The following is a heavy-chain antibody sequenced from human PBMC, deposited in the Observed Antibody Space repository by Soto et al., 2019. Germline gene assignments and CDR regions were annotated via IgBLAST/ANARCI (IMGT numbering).Heavy chain of an antibody. J-gene: IGHJ3*02. D-gene: IGHD6-6*01. CDR1: GGSISSGGYS. V-gene: IGHV4-30-2*01. CDR3: ARAAEYSSSTIAFDI. CDR2: IYHSGST. Sequence: SETLSLTCAVSGGSISSGGYSWSWIRQPPGKGLEWIGYIYHSGSTYYNPSLKSRVTISIDRSKNQFSLKLSSVTAADTAVYYCARAAEYSSSTIAFDIWGQGTMVTVSS.